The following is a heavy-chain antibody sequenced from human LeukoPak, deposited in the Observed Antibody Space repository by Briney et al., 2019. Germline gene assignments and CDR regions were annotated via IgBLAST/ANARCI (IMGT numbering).Heavy chain of an antibody. J-gene: IGHJ4*02. V-gene: IGHV3-21*01. CDR2: ISSSSSYI. D-gene: IGHD6-13*01. Sequence: GGPLRLSCAASGFTFSSYSMNWVRQAPGKGLEWVSSISSSSSYIYYADSVKGRFTISRDDAKNSLYLQMNSLRAEDTAVYYCATEAITAAGRDYFDYWGQGTLVTVSS. CDR1: GFTFSSYS. CDR3: ATEAITAAGRDYFDY.